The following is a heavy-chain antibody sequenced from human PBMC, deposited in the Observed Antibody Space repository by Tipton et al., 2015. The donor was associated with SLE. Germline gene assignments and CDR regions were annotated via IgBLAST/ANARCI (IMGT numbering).Heavy chain of an antibody. Sequence: TLSLTCTVSGGSMSSNYWSWTRQPPGKRLEWIGYIYYSGFTDYNPSLKSRVTISVDSSKSQFSLKLISVTAADTAVYYCARGSVKFDYWGQGTLVTVSS. CDR2: IYYSGFT. D-gene: IGHD4-23*01. V-gene: IGHV4-59*01. CDR3: ARGSVKFDY. CDR1: GGSMSSNY. J-gene: IGHJ4*02.